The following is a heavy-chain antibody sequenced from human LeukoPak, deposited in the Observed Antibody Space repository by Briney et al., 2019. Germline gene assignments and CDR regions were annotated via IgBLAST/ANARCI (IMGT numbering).Heavy chain of an antibody. Sequence: GGSLRLSCAASGFTFSSYAMSWVRQAPGKGLEWVSAISGSGGSTYYADSVKGRFTISRDNSKYTLYLQMNSLRAEDTAVYYCAKALGYCSGGSCYSRRQNYYYGMDVWGQGTTVTVSS. CDR3: AKALGYCSGGSCYSRRQNYYYGMDV. CDR1: GFTFSSYA. J-gene: IGHJ6*02. V-gene: IGHV3-23*01. CDR2: ISGSGGST. D-gene: IGHD2-15*01.